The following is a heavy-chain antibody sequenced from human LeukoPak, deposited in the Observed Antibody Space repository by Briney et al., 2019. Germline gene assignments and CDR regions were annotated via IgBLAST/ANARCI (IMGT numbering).Heavy chain of an antibody. J-gene: IGHJ4*02. Sequence: SSETLSLTCTVSGGSISSYYWSWIRQPPGKGLEWIGYIYYSGSTNYNPSLKSRVTISVDTSKNQFSLKLSSVTAADTAVYYCARGQVLGYSNYWGQGTLVTVSS. CDR2: IYYSGST. D-gene: IGHD6-13*01. V-gene: IGHV4-59*01. CDR3: ARGQVLGYSNY. CDR1: GGSISSYY.